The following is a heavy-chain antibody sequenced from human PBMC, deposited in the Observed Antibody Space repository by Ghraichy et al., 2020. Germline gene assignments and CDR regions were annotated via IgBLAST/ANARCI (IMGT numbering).Heavy chain of an antibody. V-gene: IGHV3-30*18. Sequence: GGSLRLSCAASGLTFSSFGMHWVRRAPGKGLEWVAGISYDGSNKYYADSVKGRFTISRDNPKNTLYLQMNSLRAEDTAVYYCAKDSWYSSGYYYPYYFDYWGQVTLVTVSP. CDR1: GLTFSSFG. CDR2: ISYDGSNK. D-gene: IGHD3-22*01. CDR3: AKDSWYSSGYYYPYYFDY. J-gene: IGHJ4*02.